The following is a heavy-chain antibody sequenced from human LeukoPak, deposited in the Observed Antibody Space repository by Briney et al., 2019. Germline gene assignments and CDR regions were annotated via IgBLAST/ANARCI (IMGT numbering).Heavy chain of an antibody. CDR2: IYYSGST. J-gene: IGHJ5*02. D-gene: IGHD3-3*01. CDR3: GRGLHLEWLLPRGGFDP. CDR1: GGSISSYY. V-gene: IGHV4-59*01. Sequence: SETLSLTCTVSGGSISSYYWSWIRQPPGKGLEWIGYIYYSGSTNYNPSLKSRVTISVDTSKNQFSLKLSSVTAADTAVYYCGRGLHLEWLLPRGGFDPWGQGTLVTVSS.